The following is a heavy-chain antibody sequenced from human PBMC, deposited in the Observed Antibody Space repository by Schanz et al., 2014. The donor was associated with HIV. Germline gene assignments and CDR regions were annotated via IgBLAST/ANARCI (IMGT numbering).Heavy chain of an antibody. D-gene: IGHD3-16*01. CDR3: AKDGGSRGRRRGMDV. CDR1: GFSFSTYG. CDR2: ISYDGINK. V-gene: IGHV3-30*18. J-gene: IGHJ6*02. Sequence: VQLLDSGGGLVQPGGSLRLTCVASGFSFSTYGIHWVRQAPGKGLEWVTLISYDGINKYYADSVKGRFTISRDNSKNTLYLQINSLRIDDTAVYYCAKDGGSRGRRRGMDVWGQGTTVTVSS.